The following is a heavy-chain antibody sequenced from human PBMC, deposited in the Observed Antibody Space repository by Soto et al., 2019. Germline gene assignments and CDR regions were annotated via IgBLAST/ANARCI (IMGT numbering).Heavy chain of an antibody. CDR3: TRDRNSYGTNCAY. D-gene: IGHD5-18*01. CDR2: IRSKAYGGTT. V-gene: IGHV3-49*03. Sequence: GGSLRLSCTASGFTFGDYAMSWFRQAPGKGLEWVGFIRSKAYGGTTEYAASVKGRFTISRDDSKSIAYLQMNSLKTEDTAVYYCTRDRNSYGTNCAYWGQGTLVTVSS. CDR1: GFTFGDYA. J-gene: IGHJ4*02.